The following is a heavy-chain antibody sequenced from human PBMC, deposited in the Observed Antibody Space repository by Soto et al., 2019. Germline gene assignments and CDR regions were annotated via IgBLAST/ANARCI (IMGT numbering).Heavy chain of an antibody. V-gene: IGHV3-23*01. CDR3: EKDKNVGQWLVFDY. CDR1: GFTFSTYA. J-gene: IGHJ4*02. D-gene: IGHD6-19*01. Sequence: GGSLRLSCAASGFTFSTYAMGWVRQAPGRGLEWVSGISGSGGSTYYADSVKGRFTISRDNSQNKLFLQMNSLRVEDTALYYCEKDKNVGQWLVFDYWGQGTLVTVSS. CDR2: ISGSGGST.